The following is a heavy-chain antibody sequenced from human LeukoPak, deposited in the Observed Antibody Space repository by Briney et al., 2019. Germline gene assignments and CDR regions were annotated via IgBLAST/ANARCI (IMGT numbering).Heavy chain of an antibody. CDR3: AGHNSSSWYQYYFDY. CDR2: INHSGST. V-gene: IGHV4-34*01. D-gene: IGHD6-13*01. CDR1: GGSFSGYY. Sequence: PSETLSLTCAVYGGSFSGYYWSWIRQPPGKGLEWIGEINHSGSTNYNPSLKSRVTISVDTSKNQFSLKLSSATAADTAVYYCAGHNSSSWYQYYFDYWGQGTLVTVSS. J-gene: IGHJ4*02.